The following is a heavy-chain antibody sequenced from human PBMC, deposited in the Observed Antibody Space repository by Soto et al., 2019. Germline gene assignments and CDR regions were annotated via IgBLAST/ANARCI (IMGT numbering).Heavy chain of an antibody. V-gene: IGHV3-21*01. J-gene: IGHJ6*02. CDR2: ISSSSSYI. Sequence: GGSLRLSCAASGFTFSSYSMNWVRQAPGKWLEWVSSISSSSSYIYYADSVKGRFTISRNNAKNSLYLQMNSLRAEDTAVYYCARGGWNYGYYYYGMDVWGQGXTVTVYS. CDR1: GFTFSSYS. D-gene: IGHD1-7*01. CDR3: ARGGWNYGYYYYGMDV.